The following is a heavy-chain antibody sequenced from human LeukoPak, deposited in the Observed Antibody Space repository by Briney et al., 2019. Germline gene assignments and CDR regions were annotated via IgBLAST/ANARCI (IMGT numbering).Heavy chain of an antibody. CDR1: GYTFTSYG. CDR2: ISAYNGNT. CDR3: ARGARISSSWYSSV. V-gene: IGHV1-18*01. D-gene: IGHD2-2*01. J-gene: IGHJ4*02. Sequence: ASVKVSCKASGYTFTSYGISWVRQAPGQGLEWMGWISAYNGNTNYAQKFQGRVTMTRDTSISTAYMELSRLRSDDTAVYYCARGARISSSWYSSVWGQGTLITVS.